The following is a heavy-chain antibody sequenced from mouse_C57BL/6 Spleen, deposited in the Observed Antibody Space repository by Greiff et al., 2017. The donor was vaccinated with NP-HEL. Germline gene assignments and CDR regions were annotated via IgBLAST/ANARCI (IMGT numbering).Heavy chain of an antibody. CDR2: INPGSGGT. CDR1: GYAFTNYL. CDR3: ARYYGGAMDY. J-gene: IGHJ4*01. V-gene: IGHV1-54*01. Sequence: VQLQQSGAELVRPGTSVKVSCKASGYAFTNYLIEWVKQRPGQGLEWIGVINPGSGGTNYNEKFKGKATLTADKSSSPAYMQLSSLTSEDSAVYFCARYYGGAMDYWGQGTSVTVSS. D-gene: IGHD1-1*02.